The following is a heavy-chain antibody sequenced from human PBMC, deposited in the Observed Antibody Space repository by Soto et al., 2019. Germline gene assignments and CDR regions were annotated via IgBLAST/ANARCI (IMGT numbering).Heavy chain of an antibody. D-gene: IGHD5-12*01. CDR2: IYYSGST. Sequence: PSETLSLTCTVSGGSISSGGYYWSWIRQQPGKGLEWIGYIYYSGSTYYNPSLKSRVTISVDRSKNQFSLKLSSVTAADTAVYYCARERLSGYLGYAFDIWGQGTMVTVSS. J-gene: IGHJ3*02. CDR1: GGSISSGGYY. V-gene: IGHV4-31*03. CDR3: ARERLSGYLGYAFDI.